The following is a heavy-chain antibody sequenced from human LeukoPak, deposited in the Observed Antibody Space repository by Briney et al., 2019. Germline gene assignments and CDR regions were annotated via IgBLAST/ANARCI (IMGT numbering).Heavy chain of an antibody. Sequence: PSETLSLTCTVSGGSISSGDYYWSWIRQPPGKGLEWIGHIYYSGSTYYNPSLKSRVTISVDTSKNQFSLKLSSATAADTAVYYCAREPGYSYGYNDYWGQGTLVTVSS. J-gene: IGHJ4*02. CDR3: AREPGYSYGYNDY. CDR2: IYYSGST. D-gene: IGHD5-18*01. V-gene: IGHV4-30-4*01. CDR1: GGSISSGDYY.